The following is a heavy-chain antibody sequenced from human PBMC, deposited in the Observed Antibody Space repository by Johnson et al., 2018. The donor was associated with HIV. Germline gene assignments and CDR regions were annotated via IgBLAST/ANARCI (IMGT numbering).Heavy chain of an antibody. J-gene: IGHJ3*02. CDR1: AFTFSSYA. Sequence: QVQLVESGGGLVQPGRSLRLSCAASAFTFSSYAMHWVRQAPGKGLAWVAVISFDGSNKYYTDSVTGRFTISRDNSKNTLFLQMNSLRAEDTAVYHCARDRRVGAYYDAFDIWDQGTMVTVSS. CDR3: ARDRRVGAYYDAFDI. V-gene: IGHV3-30*14. D-gene: IGHD1-26*01. CDR2: ISFDGSNK.